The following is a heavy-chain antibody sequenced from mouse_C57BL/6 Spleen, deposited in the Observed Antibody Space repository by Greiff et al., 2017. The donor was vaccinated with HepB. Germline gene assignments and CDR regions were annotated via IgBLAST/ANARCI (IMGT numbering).Heavy chain of an antibody. CDR3: ARRYSNYEAWFAY. CDR2: IYPGDGDT. J-gene: IGHJ3*01. V-gene: IGHV1-82*01. D-gene: IGHD2-5*01. CDR1: GYAFSSSW. Sequence: QVQLQQSGPELVKPGASVKISCKASGYAFSSSWMNWVKQRPGKGLEWIGRIYPGDGDTNYNGKFKGKATLTADKSSSTAYMQLSSLTSEDSAVYFCARRYSNYEAWFAYWGQGTLVTVSA.